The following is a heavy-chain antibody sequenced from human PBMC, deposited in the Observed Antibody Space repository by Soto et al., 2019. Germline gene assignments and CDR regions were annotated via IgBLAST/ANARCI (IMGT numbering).Heavy chain of an antibody. CDR2: IDTSGTKI. J-gene: IGHJ4*02. CDR1: GYTFSDYY. D-gene: IGHD3-3*01. V-gene: IGHV3-11*01. CDR3: ASHYDMWSGYLSPVDY. Sequence: QVQLVESGGDLVKPGGSLRLSCAASGYTFSDYYMSWIRQAPGKGLEWISYIDTSGTKIYYADSVKCRFTIPRDNAKNSLYLEMNSLRDVDTSVYYCASHYDMWSGYLSPVDYWGQGTLVTVSS.